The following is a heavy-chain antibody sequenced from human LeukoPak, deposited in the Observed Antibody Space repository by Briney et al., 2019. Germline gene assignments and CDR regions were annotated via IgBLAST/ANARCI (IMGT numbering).Heavy chain of an antibody. Sequence: GGSLRLSCAASGFTFSSYGMHWVRQAPGKGLEWVAVVWYDGSNKYYADSVKGRFTISRDNSKNTLYLQMNSLRAEDTAVYYCAREATPRTTVTTWSDYWGQGTLVTVSS. CDR3: AREATPRTTVTTWSDY. V-gene: IGHV3-33*01. CDR2: VWYDGSNK. D-gene: IGHD4-17*01. J-gene: IGHJ4*02. CDR1: GFTFSSYG.